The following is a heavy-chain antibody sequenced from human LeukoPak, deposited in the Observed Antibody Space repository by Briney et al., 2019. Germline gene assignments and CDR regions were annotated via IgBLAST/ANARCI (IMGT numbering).Heavy chain of an antibody. J-gene: IGHJ4*02. V-gene: IGHV3-43*01. D-gene: IGHD2-21*02. Sequence: QPGGSLRLSCAASGFIFNDYTMHWLRQAPGKGLEWVSLVSWDGLTAYYADSVKGRFTISRDNSKNSLYLQMNSLRCEDTAFYYCAKEGGDYRFEYWGQGTLVTVSS. CDR1: GFIFNDYT. CDR2: VSWDGLTA. CDR3: AKEGGDYRFEY.